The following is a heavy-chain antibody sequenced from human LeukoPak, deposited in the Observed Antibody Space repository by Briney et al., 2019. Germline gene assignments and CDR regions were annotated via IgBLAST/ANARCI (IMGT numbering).Heavy chain of an antibody. J-gene: IGHJ5*02. CDR1: GGSFSGYY. V-gene: IGHV4-34*01. CDR3: ARIGSGYYRP. CDR2: INHSGST. D-gene: IGHD3-3*01. Sequence: SETLSLTCAVYGGSFSGYYWSWIRQPPGKGLEWIGEINHSGSTNYHPSLKSRVTISVDTSKNQFSLKLSSVTAADTAVYYCARIGSGYYRPWGQGTLVTVSS.